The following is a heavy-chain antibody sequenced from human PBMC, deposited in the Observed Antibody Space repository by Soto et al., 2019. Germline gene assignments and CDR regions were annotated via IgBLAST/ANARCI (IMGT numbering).Heavy chain of an antibody. D-gene: IGHD3-10*01. CDR2: IYYSGST. CDR1: GGSISSSSYY. V-gene: IGHV4-39*07. J-gene: IGHJ4*02. Sequence: PWGPLALTCTVSGGSISSSSYYWGWIRQPPGKGLEWIGSIYYSGSTYYNPSLKSRVGISVDTSKNQFSLKLSSVTAADTAVYYCARGSPLSGSFAYWGQGTLVTVSS. CDR3: ARGSPLSGSFAY.